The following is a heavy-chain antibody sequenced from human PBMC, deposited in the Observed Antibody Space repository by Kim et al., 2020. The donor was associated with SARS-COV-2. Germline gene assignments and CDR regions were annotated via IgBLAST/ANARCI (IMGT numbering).Heavy chain of an antibody. J-gene: IGHJ3*02. CDR2: DK. Sequence: DKYYVDSMKGRFTISTDNAKKSLYLQLNSLGAEDTALYYCARGLNSAFDIWGQGTMVTVSA. CDR3: ARGLNSAFDI. D-gene: IGHD5-12*01. V-gene: IGHV3-7*01.